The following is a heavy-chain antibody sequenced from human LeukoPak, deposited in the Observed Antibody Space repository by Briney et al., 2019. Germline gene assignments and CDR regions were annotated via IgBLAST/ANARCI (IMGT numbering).Heavy chain of an antibody. V-gene: IGHV3-20*04. CDR3: AREHDYGDYVDY. CDR1: GFTFDDYG. Sequence: PGGSLRLSCAASGFTFDDYGMSWVRQAPGKGLEWVSGINWNGGSTGYADSVKGRFTISRDNAKNSVYLQMNSLRAEDTAVYYCAREHDYGDYVDYWGQGTLVTVSS. J-gene: IGHJ4*02. D-gene: IGHD4-17*01. CDR2: INWNGGST.